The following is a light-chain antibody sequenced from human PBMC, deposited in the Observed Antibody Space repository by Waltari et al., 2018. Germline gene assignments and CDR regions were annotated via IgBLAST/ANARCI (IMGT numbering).Light chain of an antibody. CDR2: WAS. J-gene: IGKJ1*01. CDR1: QSVLFSTNNKNY. Sequence: DIVMTQSPDSLAVSLGERATNNCKSSQSVLFSTNNKNYLAWYQQKTGQPPKLLFYWASTRESGVPDRFSGSGSGTDFTLTISSLQAEDVAVYYCQQYRSTLWTFGQGTRVEIK. V-gene: IGKV4-1*01. CDR3: QQYRSTLWT.